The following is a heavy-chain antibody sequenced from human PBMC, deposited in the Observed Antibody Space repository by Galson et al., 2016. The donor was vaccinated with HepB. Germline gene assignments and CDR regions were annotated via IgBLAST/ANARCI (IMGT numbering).Heavy chain of an antibody. Sequence: PALVNPTQTLTLTCTFSGFSLSSSGVGVGWMRQPPGKTLEWLAHIYWGGDERYSPSLKSGLTITKDTSKNRVVLTMTNMDPVDTATYYCVHIVHSGSYYYFAYWGQGTLVTVSS. CDR3: VHIVHSGSYYYFAY. CDR1: GFSLSSSGVG. J-gene: IGHJ4*02. CDR2: IYWGGDE. V-gene: IGHV2-5*02. D-gene: IGHD1-26*01.